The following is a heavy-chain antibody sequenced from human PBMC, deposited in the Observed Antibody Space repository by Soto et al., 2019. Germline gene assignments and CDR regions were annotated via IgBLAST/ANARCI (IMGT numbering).Heavy chain of an antibody. CDR2: ISAYNGNT. CDR1: GYTFTSYG. CDR3: XXXXAVGLFDY. D-gene: IGHD1-26*01. V-gene: IGHV1-18*01. Sequence: QVQLVQSGAEVKKPGASVKVSCKASGYTFTSYGISWVRQAPGQGLEWMGWISAYNGNTNYAQKLQGRVTMTTDTSXXXXXXXXXXXXXXXXXVYXXXXXXAVGLFDYWGQGTLVTVSS. J-gene: IGHJ4*02.